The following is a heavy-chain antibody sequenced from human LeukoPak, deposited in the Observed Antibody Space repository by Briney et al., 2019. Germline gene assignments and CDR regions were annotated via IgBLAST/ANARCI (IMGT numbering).Heavy chain of an antibody. CDR2: IYTAGRP. CDR3: VRDFCGGDCSGRFDP. CDR1: GFTFSSYG. Sequence: PGGSLRLSCAASGFTFSSYGMHWVRQAPGKGLECVSVIYTAGRPYYADSVKGRFTISRDNAQNSVYLQMNSLRAEDTAVYYCVRDFCGGDCSGRFDPWGQGTLVTVSS. V-gene: IGHV3-66*01. J-gene: IGHJ5*02. D-gene: IGHD2-21*02.